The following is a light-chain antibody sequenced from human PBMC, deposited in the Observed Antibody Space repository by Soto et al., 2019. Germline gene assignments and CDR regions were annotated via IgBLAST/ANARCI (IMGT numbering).Light chain of an antibody. CDR1: QSVSSSY. CDR2: GAS. CDR3: QQYGSSLLFT. Sequence: EIVLTQSPGTLSLSPGERATLSCRASQSVSSSYLAWFQQKPGQAPRLLIYGASGRATGIPDRFSGSGSGTDFTLTISRLEPEDFAVYYWQQYGSSLLFTFGPGTKVDIK. V-gene: IGKV3-20*01. J-gene: IGKJ3*01.